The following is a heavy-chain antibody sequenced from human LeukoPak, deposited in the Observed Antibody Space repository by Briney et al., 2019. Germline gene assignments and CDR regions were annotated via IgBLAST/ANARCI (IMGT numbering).Heavy chain of an antibody. J-gene: IGHJ4*02. Sequence: GGSLRLSCAASGFTFSSHAMSWARQAPGKGLEWASTISGSGGSTYYADSVKGRFTISRDNAKNELYLQMNSLRAEDTAVYYCARAQGYFDYWGQGALVTVSS. V-gene: IGHV3-23*01. D-gene: IGHD3-22*01. CDR1: GFTFSSHA. CDR2: ISGSGGST. CDR3: ARAQGYFDY.